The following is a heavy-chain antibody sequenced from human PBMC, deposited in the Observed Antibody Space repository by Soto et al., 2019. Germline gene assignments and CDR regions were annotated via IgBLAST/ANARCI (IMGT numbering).Heavy chain of an antibody. CDR2: IYYSGGT. CDR3: ARGQLVSLYYFDY. CDR1: GGSISSYY. D-gene: IGHD6-6*01. V-gene: IGHV4-59*01. J-gene: IGHJ4*02. Sequence: SETLSLTCTVSGGSISSYYWSWIRQPPGKGLEWIGYIYYSGGTNYNPSLKSRVTISVDTSKNQFSLKLSSVTAADTAVYYCARGQLVSLYYFDYWGQGTLVTVSS.